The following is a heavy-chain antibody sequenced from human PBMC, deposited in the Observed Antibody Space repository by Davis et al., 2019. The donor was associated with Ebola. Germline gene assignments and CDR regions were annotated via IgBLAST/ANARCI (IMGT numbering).Heavy chain of an antibody. CDR3: ARGRGHHESSGGDY. D-gene: IGHD3-22*01. CDR1: GYTFTTYY. V-gene: IGHV1-46*01. J-gene: IGHJ4*02. CDR2: INPSGGST. Sequence: ASVKVSCKASGYTFTTYYIHWVRQAPGQGLEWMGIINPSGGSTTYAQRFQGRVTMTRDTSTGTVYMELNSLRSEDTALYYCARGRGHHESSGGDYWGQGTLVTVSS.